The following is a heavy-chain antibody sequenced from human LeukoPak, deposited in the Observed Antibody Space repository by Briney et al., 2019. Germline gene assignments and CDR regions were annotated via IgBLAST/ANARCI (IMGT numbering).Heavy chain of an antibody. Sequence: GGSLRLSCAASGFTFSSYSMNWVRQAPGKGLEWVSYISSGSSTIYYADSVKGRFSISRDSAKNSLYLQMNSLRAEDTAVYYCARDYNWYFDLWGRGTLVTVSS. CDR3: ARDYNWYFDL. CDR2: ISSGSSTI. CDR1: GFTFSSYS. J-gene: IGHJ2*01. V-gene: IGHV3-48*01.